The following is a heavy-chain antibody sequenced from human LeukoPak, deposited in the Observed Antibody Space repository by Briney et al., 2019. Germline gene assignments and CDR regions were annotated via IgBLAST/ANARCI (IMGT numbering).Heavy chain of an antibody. V-gene: IGHV4-59*01. CDR1: GGSISSYY. CDR3: ATYSDITGSFDY. CDR2: NFHSVTT. J-gene: IGHJ4*02. D-gene: IGHD3-22*01. Sequence: SSETLSLTCTVSGGSISSYYWSWIRQPPGKGLEWIGYNFHSVTTNYNPSLQSRVFISVDTSKNQFSLDFTSVTAADTAVYYCATYSDITGSFDYWGQGTLVTVSS.